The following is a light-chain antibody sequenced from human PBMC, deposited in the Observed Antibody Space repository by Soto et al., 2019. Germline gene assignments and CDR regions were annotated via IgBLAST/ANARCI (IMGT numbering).Light chain of an antibody. CDR3: HQYAWSPLT. Sequence: IVLTQSPGTLSLSPGERATLSCRASQTVPKSYLAWYQQTPGQAPRLLIYDASNRATGIPDRFSGSESGTDFTLTISHLEPEDFAVYYCHQYAWSPLTFVQGTRLEIK. V-gene: IGKV3-20*01. CDR1: QTVPKSY. J-gene: IGKJ5*01. CDR2: DAS.